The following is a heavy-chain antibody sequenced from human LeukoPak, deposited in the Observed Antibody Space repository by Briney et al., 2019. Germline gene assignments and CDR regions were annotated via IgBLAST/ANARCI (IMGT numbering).Heavy chain of an antibody. Sequence: GGSLRLSCAASGFTFSSYSMNWVRQAPGKGLEWVSSISSSSSYIYYADSVKGRFTISRDNAKNSLYLQMNSLRAEDTAVYYCANTYYDTSGYHYLDCWGQGTLVTVSS. CDR3: ANTYYDTSGYHYLDC. D-gene: IGHD3-22*01. V-gene: IGHV3-21*01. CDR1: GFTFSSYS. J-gene: IGHJ4*02. CDR2: ISSSSSYI.